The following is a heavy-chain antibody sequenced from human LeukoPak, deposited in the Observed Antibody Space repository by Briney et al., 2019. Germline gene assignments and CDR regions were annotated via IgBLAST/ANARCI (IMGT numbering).Heavy chain of an antibody. Sequence: ASVEVSCKASGYTFTGYYMHWVRQAPGQGLEWMGWINPNSGGTNYAQKFQGGVTMTRDTSISTAYMELSRLRSDDTAVYYCARDRQLWPNDYWGQGTLVTVSS. CDR1: GYTFTGYY. D-gene: IGHD5-18*01. CDR3: ARDRQLWPNDY. V-gene: IGHV1-2*02. CDR2: INPNSGGT. J-gene: IGHJ4*02.